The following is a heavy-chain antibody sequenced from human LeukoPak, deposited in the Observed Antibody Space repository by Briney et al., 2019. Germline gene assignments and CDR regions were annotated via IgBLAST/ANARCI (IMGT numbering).Heavy chain of an antibody. CDR2: LSYDGTNK. J-gene: IGHJ2*01. CDR1: GFTFRGYG. D-gene: IGHD3-9*01. V-gene: IGHV3-30*03. CDR3: ARSGDMGLVMIRYFDL. Sequence: GGSLRLSCAASGFTFRGYGMHWVRQVPGKGLEWVAVLSYDGTNKHYADSVKGRFTISRDNSKNTLYLQMNSLRVEDTAVYYCARSGDMGLVMIRYFDLWGRGTLVTVSS.